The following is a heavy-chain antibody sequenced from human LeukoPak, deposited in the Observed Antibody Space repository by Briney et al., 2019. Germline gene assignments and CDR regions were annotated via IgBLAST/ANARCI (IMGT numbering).Heavy chain of an antibody. CDR3: ARAQTLFWEFDGFDI. CDR1: GFTFSSHS. CDR2: VTSTNKI. Sequence: GGSLRLSCAASGFTFSSHSINWVRQAPGXGLEWIATVTSTNKIHYADSVKGRFTISRDNAENSVYLQMNSLRDEDTAVYSCARAQTLFWEFDGFDIWGRGTKVTVSS. D-gene: IGHD3-3*01. V-gene: IGHV3-69-1*01. J-gene: IGHJ3*02.